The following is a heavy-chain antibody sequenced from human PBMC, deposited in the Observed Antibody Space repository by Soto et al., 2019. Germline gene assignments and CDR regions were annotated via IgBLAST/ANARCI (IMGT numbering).Heavy chain of an antibody. V-gene: IGHV4-39*01. CDR1: GGSISSSSYY. CDR3: ARHGLVVVAYEEDAFDI. J-gene: IGHJ3*02. CDR2: IYYSGST. Sequence: SQTLSLTCTVSGGSISSSSYYWGWIRQPPGKGLEWIGSIYYSGSTYYNPSLKSRVTISVDTSKNQFSLKLSSVTAADTAVYYCARHGLVVVAYEEDAFDIWGQGTMVTVSS. D-gene: IGHD2-15*01.